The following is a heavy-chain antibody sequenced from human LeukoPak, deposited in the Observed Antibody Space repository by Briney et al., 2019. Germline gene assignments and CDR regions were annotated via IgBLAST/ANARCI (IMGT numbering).Heavy chain of an antibody. CDR3: ARDYWWNYDY. V-gene: IGHV3-30-3*01. CDR2: ISKDGSDK. Sequence: PGGSLRLSCAASGFTFSDYAMHWLRQAPGKGLEWVAVISKDGSDKYYPGSVRGRFTISRDNSKNTIYLQMDSLRAEDTAIYYCARDYWWNYDYWGQGTLVTVSS. J-gene: IGHJ4*02. D-gene: IGHD1-7*01. CDR1: GFTFSDYA.